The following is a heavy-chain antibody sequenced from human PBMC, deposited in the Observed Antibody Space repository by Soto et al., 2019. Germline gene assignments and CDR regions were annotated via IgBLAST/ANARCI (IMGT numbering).Heavy chain of an antibody. J-gene: IGHJ6*02. CDR1: DGKIEDGGGY. Sequence: PSETKCLTCSVADGKIEDGGGYWSWIQQHPGKGLEWIGYIFYSGSTYYNPSLKSRVTISVDTSKNQFSLKLSSVTAADTAVYYCARDLRGGSYGMDVWGQGTTFTSP. CDR2: IFYSGST. V-gene: IGHV4-31*03. D-gene: IGHD3-10*01. CDR3: ARDLRGGSYGMDV.